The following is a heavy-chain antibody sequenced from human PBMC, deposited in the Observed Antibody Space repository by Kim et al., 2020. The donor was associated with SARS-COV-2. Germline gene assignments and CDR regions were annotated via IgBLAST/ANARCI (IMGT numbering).Heavy chain of an antibody. CDR2: ISSSGSAI. CDR1: GFPFSDYY. CDR3: ARDIAYNWNYEVPGDIDY. V-gene: IGHV3-11*01. J-gene: IGHJ4*02. D-gene: IGHD1-7*01. Sequence: GGSLRLSCAASGFPFSDYYMTWIRQAPGKGLEWVSFISSSGSAIYYADSVKGRFTISRDNAKNSLYLQMNNLRAEDTAVYYCARDIAYNWNYEVPGDIDYWGQGTLVTVSS.